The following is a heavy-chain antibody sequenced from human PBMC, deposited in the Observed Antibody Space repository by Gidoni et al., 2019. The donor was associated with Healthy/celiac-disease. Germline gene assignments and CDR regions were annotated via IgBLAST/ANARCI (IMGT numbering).Heavy chain of an antibody. J-gene: IGHJ3*02. CDR2: ISGSGGST. Sequence: EVQLLESGGGLVQPGGSLRLSCAASGFTFSSYSMSWVRQAPGKGLEWVSAISGSGGSTYYADSVKGRFTISRDNSKNTLYLQMNSLRAEDTAVYYCAKDSHTYYYDSSGAFDIWGQGTMVTVSS. CDR3: AKDSHTYYYDSSGAFDI. CDR1: GFTFSSYS. V-gene: IGHV3-23*01. D-gene: IGHD3-22*01.